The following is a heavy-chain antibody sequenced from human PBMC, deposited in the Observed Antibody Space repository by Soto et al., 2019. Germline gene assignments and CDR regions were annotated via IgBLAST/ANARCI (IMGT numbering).Heavy chain of an antibody. CDR2: IYYSGST. J-gene: IGHJ4*02. CDR3: ARKNDFWSGYFVY. Sequence: AETLSLTCTVSGCSISSYYWILIRQPPGKGLEWIGYIYYSGSTNYNPSLKSRVTISVDTSKNQFSLKLSSVTAADTAVYYCARKNDFWSGYFVYWGQGTLVTVSS. D-gene: IGHD3-3*01. CDR1: GCSISSYY. V-gene: IGHV4-59*08.